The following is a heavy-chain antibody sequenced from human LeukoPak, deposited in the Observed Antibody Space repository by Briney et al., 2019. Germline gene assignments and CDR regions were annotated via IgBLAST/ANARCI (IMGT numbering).Heavy chain of an antibody. CDR1: GITFSSYS. Sequence: GGSHRLSCEASGITFSSYSMNWVGQAPGKGMEWVSSISSSRSYIYYADSVKGRFTISRDNAKNSLYLQMNSLRAEDTAVYYCARGMGTDYYYYYGMDAWGQGTTVTVS. V-gene: IGHV3-21*01. CDR3: ARGMGTDYYYYYGMDA. J-gene: IGHJ6*02. D-gene: IGHD2-21*02. CDR2: ISSSRSYI.